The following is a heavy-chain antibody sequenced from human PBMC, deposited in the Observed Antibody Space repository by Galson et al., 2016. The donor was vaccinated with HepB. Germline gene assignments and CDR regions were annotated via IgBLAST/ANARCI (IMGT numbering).Heavy chain of an antibody. D-gene: IGHD1-20*01. CDR3: ARDQTLHPGTPYNWFDL. J-gene: IGHJ2*01. V-gene: IGHV1-18*01. CDR1: GYTFNHYV. CDR2: ISASNGYT. Sequence: SVKVSCKASGYTFNHYVITWVRQAPGQGLEWMGWISASNGYTNYPQRYQGRVTMTTDTSTTTAYMELRSLRSDDTAVYYCARDQTLHPGTPYNWFDLWGRGTLVTVSS.